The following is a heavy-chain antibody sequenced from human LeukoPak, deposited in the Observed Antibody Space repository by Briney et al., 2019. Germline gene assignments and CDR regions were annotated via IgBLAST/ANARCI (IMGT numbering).Heavy chain of an antibody. D-gene: IGHD3-16*01. CDR3: ARHGYTASHYFLDY. CDR1: SGSINSYY. Sequence: SETLSLTCTVSSGSINSYYWGWVRQPAGRGLEWIGRIYTTGKADYNPSLKSRLTMSVDTSKRQFSLNLTSVTAADTAIYYCARHGYTASHYFLDYWSQGTLVTVSS. V-gene: IGHV4-4*07. J-gene: IGHJ4*02. CDR2: IYTTGKA.